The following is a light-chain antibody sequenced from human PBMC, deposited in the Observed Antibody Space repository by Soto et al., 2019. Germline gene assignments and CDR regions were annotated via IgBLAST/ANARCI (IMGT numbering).Light chain of an antibody. CDR2: GAS. V-gene: IGKV3-20*01. CDR1: QHVTTTY. J-gene: IGKJ3*01. CDR3: QQHASPFT. Sequence: IVLTQSPATLSLSPGERATLSCTASQHVTTTYIAWYQQKFGQAPRLLIYGASTRATGTPDRFTGGGFGTDFTLTISRVEPEDFAVYYCQQHASPFTLGAGPKADIK.